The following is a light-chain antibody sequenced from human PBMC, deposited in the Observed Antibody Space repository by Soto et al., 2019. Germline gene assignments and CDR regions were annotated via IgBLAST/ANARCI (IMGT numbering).Light chain of an antibody. CDR3: QQYGSSPPT. CDR2: DAF. V-gene: IGKV3-20*01. J-gene: IGKJ4*01. Sequence: EIELTQSPGTLSFSPGERATLSCRASQSDSYRFLACYRQKPGQAPSLLIHDAFRRATGIPDRFRCRGSGTDLSLTISTLEPEDFAVYCCQQYGSSPPTFGGGAKVDIK. CDR1: QSDSYRF.